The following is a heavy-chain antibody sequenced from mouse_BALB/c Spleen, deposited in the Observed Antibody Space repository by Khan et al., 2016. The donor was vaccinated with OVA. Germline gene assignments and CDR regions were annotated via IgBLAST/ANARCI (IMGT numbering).Heavy chain of an antibody. CDR3: AYSLLLYTMDY. J-gene: IGHJ4*01. Sequence: VRLQQSGAELMKPGASVKLSCTVSGFNIKDTYIHWVTQRPEQGLEWIGRIAPANGNTKYDPKFQGKATLTADTSSNTAYLQISSLTSEDTADYYGAYSLLLYTMDYWGQGTSVTVSS. CDR2: IAPANGNT. V-gene: IGHV14-3*02. D-gene: IGHD1-2*01. CDR1: GFNIKDTY.